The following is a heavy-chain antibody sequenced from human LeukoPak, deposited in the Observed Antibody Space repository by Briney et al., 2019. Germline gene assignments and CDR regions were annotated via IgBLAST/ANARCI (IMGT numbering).Heavy chain of an antibody. D-gene: IGHD5-24*01. CDR3: ARGRDGYTRDWYFDL. Sequence: GRSLRLSCAASGFTFSSYAMHWVRQAPGKGLEWVAVISYDGSIKYHADSVKGRFTISRDNSKNTLYFQMNSLRAEDTAVYYCARGRDGYTRDWYFDLWGRGTLVTVSS. CDR1: GFTFSSYA. CDR2: ISYDGSIK. J-gene: IGHJ2*01. V-gene: IGHV3-30*14.